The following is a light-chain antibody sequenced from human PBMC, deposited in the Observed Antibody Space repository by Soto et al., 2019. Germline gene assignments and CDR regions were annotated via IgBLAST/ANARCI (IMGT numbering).Light chain of an antibody. J-gene: IGKJ1*01. V-gene: IGKV3-15*01. Sequence: EIVMTQSPATLSVSPGERATLSCRASQSVSSNLAWYQQKPGQAPGLLIYGASTRATGIPARFSGSGSGTEFTLTISSLPSEDFAVYYCQQYNNWPRTFGQGTKVEIK. CDR1: QSVSSN. CDR2: GAS. CDR3: QQYNNWPRT.